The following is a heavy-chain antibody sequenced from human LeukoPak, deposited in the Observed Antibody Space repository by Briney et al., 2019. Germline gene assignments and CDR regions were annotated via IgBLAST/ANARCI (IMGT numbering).Heavy chain of an antibody. CDR1: GFSFSSYV. CDR2: ISGST. V-gene: IGHV3-23*01. CDR3: VREPPLTTLGY. Sequence: GGSLRLSCAASGFSFSSYVMNWVRQAPGKGLEWVSVISGSTYYADSVKGRFTISRDNSKNTLYLQMNSLRAEDTAVYYCVREPPLTTLGYWGQGTLVTVSS. J-gene: IGHJ4*02. D-gene: IGHD4-23*01.